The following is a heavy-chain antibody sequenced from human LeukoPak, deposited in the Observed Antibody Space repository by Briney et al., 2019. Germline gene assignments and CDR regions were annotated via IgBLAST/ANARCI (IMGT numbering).Heavy chain of an antibody. CDR2: ISSSGGAT. J-gene: IGHJ5*02. Sequence: SGGSLRLSCAASGFTFSSHGMTWVRQTPGKGLEWVSGISSSGGATYYAASVKGRFTISRDNSKNTLYLQMNSLRAEDTAVYYCAKGGWVESWGQGTLVTVSS. V-gene: IGHV3-23*01. CDR1: GFTFSSHG. CDR3: AKGGWVES. D-gene: IGHD5-24*01.